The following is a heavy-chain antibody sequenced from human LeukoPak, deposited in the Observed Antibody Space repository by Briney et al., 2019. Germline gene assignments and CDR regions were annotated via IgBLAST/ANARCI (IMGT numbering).Heavy chain of an antibody. CDR1: GFTVSSNY. J-gene: IGHJ4*02. Sequence: PGGSLRLSCAASGFTVSSNYMSWVRQAPGKGLEWVSAISGSGGSTYYADSVKGRFTISRDNSKNTLYLQMNSLRAEDTAVYYCAKDATYYYGSGSPDYWGQGTLVTVSS. CDR3: AKDATYYYGSGSPDY. CDR2: ISGSGGST. D-gene: IGHD3-10*01. V-gene: IGHV3-23*01.